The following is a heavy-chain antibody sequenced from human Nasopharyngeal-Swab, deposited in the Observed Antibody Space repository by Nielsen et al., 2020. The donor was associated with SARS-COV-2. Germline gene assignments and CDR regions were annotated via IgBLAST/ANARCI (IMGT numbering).Heavy chain of an antibody. CDR3: ARGSGPHGSWDC. CDR1: GFIFSSCW. Sequence: GEARKIYSAAPGFIFSSCWMQWGRQVPGKGQVWISRISPDGSSTSNAESVKSRLTISRDNARNTPYLQINTLTGDNTAVYHCARGSGPHGSWDCWGQGTLVTVSS. J-gene: IGHJ1*01. D-gene: IGHD1-26*01. CDR2: ISPDGSST. V-gene: IGHV3-74*01.